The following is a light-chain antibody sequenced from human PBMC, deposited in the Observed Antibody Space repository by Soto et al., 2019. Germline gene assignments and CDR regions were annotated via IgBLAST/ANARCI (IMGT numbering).Light chain of an antibody. V-gene: IGKV3D-15*01. Sequence: EIVMTPSPATLSVSPGERATLSCRASQSVFSSLAWYQQKPGQAPRLLIYGASSRATGIPARFSGSGSGTDFTLTISSLEPEDFAVYYCQQRRTFGQGTKVDIK. J-gene: IGKJ1*01. CDR3: QQRRT. CDR1: QSVFSS. CDR2: GAS.